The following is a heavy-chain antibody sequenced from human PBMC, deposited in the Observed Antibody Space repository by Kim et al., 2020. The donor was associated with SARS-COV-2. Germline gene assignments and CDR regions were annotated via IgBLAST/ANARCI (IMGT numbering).Heavy chain of an antibody. D-gene: IGHD1-26*01. CDR3: ARVMGAKMGIFDY. J-gene: IGHJ4*02. Sequence: AASVKGRFTISRDNSKNALYLQMNSLRAEDTAVYYCARVMGAKMGIFDYWGQGTLVTVSS. V-gene: IGHV3-33*01.